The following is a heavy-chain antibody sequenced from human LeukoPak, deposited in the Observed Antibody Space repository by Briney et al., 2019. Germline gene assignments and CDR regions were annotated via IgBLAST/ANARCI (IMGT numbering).Heavy chain of an antibody. CDR1: GFTFDDYA. V-gene: IGHV3-9*01. CDR3: AQHYYDSSGQDY. Sequence: PGRSLRLSCAASGFTFDDYAMHWVRQAPGKGLEWVSGISWNSGSIGYADSVKGRFTISRDNAKNSLYLQMNSLRAEDTAVYYCAQHYYDSSGQDYWGQGTLVTVSS. D-gene: IGHD3-22*01. J-gene: IGHJ4*02. CDR2: ISWNSGSI.